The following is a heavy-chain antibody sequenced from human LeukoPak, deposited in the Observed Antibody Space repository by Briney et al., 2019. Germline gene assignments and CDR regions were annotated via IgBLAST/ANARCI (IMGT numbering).Heavy chain of an antibody. Sequence: PGGSLRLSCAASGFTFSSYATSWVRQAPGKGLEWVSGISGSGGSTYYVDSVKGRFTISRDNSKNTLYLQMNSLRAENTEVYSCAKEDCGTITCYPNWFDTWGQGTLVTVSA. V-gene: IGHV3-23*01. CDR3: AKEDCGTITCYPNWFDT. CDR2: ISGSGGST. D-gene: IGHD2-21*01. CDR1: GFTFSSYA. J-gene: IGHJ5*02.